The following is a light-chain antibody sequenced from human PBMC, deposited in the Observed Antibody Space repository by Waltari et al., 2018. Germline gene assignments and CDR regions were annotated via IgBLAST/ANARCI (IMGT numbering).Light chain of an antibody. Sequence: QSALTQPASVSGSPGQSTTISCTGTRRDVGGYNYVSWYQQHPGKAPKLMIYDVSKRPSGVSNRFSGSKSGNTASLTISGLQAEDEAEYYCSSYTSSSAWVFGGGTKLTVL. V-gene: IGLV2-14*03. CDR1: RRDVGGYNY. CDR3: SSYTSSSAWV. CDR2: DVS. J-gene: IGLJ3*02.